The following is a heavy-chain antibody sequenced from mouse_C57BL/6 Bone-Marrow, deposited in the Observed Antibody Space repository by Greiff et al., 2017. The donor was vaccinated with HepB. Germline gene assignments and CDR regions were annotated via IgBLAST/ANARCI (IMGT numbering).Heavy chain of an antibody. CDR2: IYPGSGST. CDR1: GYTFTSYW. J-gene: IGHJ1*03. D-gene: IGHD1-1*01. V-gene: IGHV1-55*01. CDR3: ARGRVITTVGAHWYFDV. Sequence: QVQLQQPGAELVKPGASVKMSCKASGYTFTSYWITWVKQRPGQGLEWIGDIYPGSGSTNYNEKFKSKATLTVDTSSSTAYMQLSSLTSEDSAVYYCARGRVITTVGAHWYFDVWGTGTTVTVSS.